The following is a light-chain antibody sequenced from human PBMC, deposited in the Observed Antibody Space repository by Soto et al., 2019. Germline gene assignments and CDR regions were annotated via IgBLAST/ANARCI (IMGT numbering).Light chain of an antibody. CDR3: QQSYTTPVT. CDR1: QSSSSY. V-gene: IGKV1-39*01. J-gene: IGKJ4*01. Sequence: DIQMTQSPSSLSASVGDRVTITCRASQSSSSYLNWYQQKPGKAPKLLIYAASSLQSGVPSWFSGSGSGTDFTLTISSLQPEDFATYYCQQSYTTPVTFGGGTRVEIK. CDR2: AAS.